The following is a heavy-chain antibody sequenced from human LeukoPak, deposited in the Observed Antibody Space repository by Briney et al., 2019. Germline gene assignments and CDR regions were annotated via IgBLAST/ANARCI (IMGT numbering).Heavy chain of an antibody. CDR2: IRYDGSNK. CDR1: GFTFSSYG. J-gene: IGHJ3*02. D-gene: IGHD3-10*01. Sequence: PGGSLRLSCAASGFTFSSYGMHWVRQAPGKGLEWVALIRYDGSNKYYADSVKGRFTISRDNSKNTLYLQMNSLRAEDTAVYYCAKGLIWFRESEDAFDIWGQGTMVTVSS. CDR3: AKGLIWFRESEDAFDI. V-gene: IGHV3-30*02.